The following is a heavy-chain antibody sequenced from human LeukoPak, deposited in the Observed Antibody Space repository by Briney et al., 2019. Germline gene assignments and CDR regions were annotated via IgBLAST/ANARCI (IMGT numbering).Heavy chain of an antibody. CDR3: ARDLFEVVAATRDDY. J-gene: IGHJ4*02. CDR1: GFTVSSTY. Sequence: GGSLRLSCAASGFTVSSTYMSWVRQAPGKGLEWVSVIYSGGNTHYADAVKGRFTISRDNSKNTLYLQINSLRAEDTAVYYCARDLFEVVAATRDDYWGQGTLVTVSS. D-gene: IGHD2-15*01. V-gene: IGHV3-66*01. CDR2: IYSGGNT.